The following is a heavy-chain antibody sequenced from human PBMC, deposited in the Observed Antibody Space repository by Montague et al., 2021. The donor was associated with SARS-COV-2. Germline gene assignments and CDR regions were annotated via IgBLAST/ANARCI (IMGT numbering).Heavy chain of an antibody. J-gene: IGHJ4*02. CDR3: AATDYFASGKYDF. Sequence: SETLSLTCTVSGDSISSSNYYWSWIRHPPGKGLEWFGSIYYRGSTYYTPSLKIRVTISVDTSMSQFSLKLNSVTAADTAAYYCAATDYFASGKYDFWGQGTWVTVSS. V-gene: IGHV4-39*07. CDR2: IYYRGST. D-gene: IGHD3-10*01. CDR1: GDSISSSNYY.